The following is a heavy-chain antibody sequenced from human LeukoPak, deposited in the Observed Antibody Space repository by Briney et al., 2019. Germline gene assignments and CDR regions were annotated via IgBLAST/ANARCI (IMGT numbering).Heavy chain of an antibody. Sequence: SETLSLTCTVSGGSISSYYWSWIRQPPGKGLEWIGYIYYSGSTNYNPSLKSRVTMFVDMSKNQFSLRLSSATAADTAVYYCARHRAYSSSSPFDYWGQGTLVTVSS. CDR1: GGSISSYY. CDR3: ARHRAYSSSSPFDY. V-gene: IGHV4-59*08. D-gene: IGHD6-6*01. CDR2: IYYSGST. J-gene: IGHJ4*02.